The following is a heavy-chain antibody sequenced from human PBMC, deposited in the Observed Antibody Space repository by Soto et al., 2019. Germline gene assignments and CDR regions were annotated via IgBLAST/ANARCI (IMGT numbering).Heavy chain of an antibody. CDR3: ARVVAATGYDYYGMDV. Sequence: LGESLKISLKGSGYSFTSYWIGWVRQMPGKGLEWMGIIYPGDSDTRYSPSFQGQVTISAGKSISAAYLPWSSLKASDTAMYYCARVVAATGYDYYGMDVWGQGTTVTVSS. V-gene: IGHV5-51*01. D-gene: IGHD2-15*01. CDR2: IYPGDSDT. J-gene: IGHJ6*02. CDR1: GYSFTSYW.